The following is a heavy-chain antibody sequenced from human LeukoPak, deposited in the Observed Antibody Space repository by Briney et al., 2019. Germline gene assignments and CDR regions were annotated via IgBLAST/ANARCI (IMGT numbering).Heavy chain of an antibody. J-gene: IGHJ4*02. CDR1: GGSISSGDYY. CDR3: ARGDSMVRGVIPPYFDY. V-gene: IGHV4-30-4*01. D-gene: IGHD3-10*01. CDR2: IYYSGST. Sequence: PSQTLSLTCTVSGGSISSGDYYWSWIRQPPGKGLEWIGYIYYSGSTYYNSSLKSRVTISVDTSKNQFSLKLSSVTAADTAVYYCARGDSMVRGVIPPYFDYWGQGTLVTVSS.